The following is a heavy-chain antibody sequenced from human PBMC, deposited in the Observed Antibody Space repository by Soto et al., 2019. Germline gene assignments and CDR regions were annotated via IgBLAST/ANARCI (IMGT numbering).Heavy chain of an antibody. CDR1: GGSVSTDNYY. CDR2: IYYSGST. D-gene: IGHD2-15*01. Sequence: NPSETLSLTCTVSGGSVSTDNYYWSWIRQPPGKALEWIGHIYYSGSTNYNASLKSRVTFSVDRSKNQFSLRLRSVTAADTAVYYCAREKVVAWASDIWGHGTMVTVSS. CDR3: AREKVVAWASDI. V-gene: IGHV4-61*01. J-gene: IGHJ3*02.